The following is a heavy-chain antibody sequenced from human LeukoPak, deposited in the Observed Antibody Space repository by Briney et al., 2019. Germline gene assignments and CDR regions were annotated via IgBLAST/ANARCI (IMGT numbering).Heavy chain of an antibody. V-gene: IGHV3-30-3*01. CDR2: ISYDGSNK. CDR3: AKGRGSSWYGPFDY. Sequence: PGGSLRLSCAASGFTFSSYAMHWVRQAPGKGLEWVAVISYDGSNKYYADSVKGRFTISRDNSKNTLYLQMNSLRPEDTAVYYCAKGRGSSWYGPFDYWGQGTLVTVSS. J-gene: IGHJ4*02. CDR1: GFTFSSYA. D-gene: IGHD6-13*01.